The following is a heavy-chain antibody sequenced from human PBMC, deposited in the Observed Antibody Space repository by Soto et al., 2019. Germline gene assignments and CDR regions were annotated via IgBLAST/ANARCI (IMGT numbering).Heavy chain of an antibody. Sequence: PSETLSLTCTVSGGSISSYYWSWIRQPPGKGLEWIGYIYYSGSTNYNPSLKSRVTISVDTSKNQFSLKLSSVTAADTAVYYCARDFGYGGYGDYWGPGTLVTVSS. J-gene: IGHJ4*02. V-gene: IGHV4-59*01. D-gene: IGHD5-12*01. CDR3: ARDFGYGGYGDY. CDR2: IYYSGST. CDR1: GGSISSYY.